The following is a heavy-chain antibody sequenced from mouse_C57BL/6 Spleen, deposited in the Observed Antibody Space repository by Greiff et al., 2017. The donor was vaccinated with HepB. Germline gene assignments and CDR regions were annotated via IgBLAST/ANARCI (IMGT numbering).Heavy chain of an antibody. V-gene: IGHV1-15*01. CDR2: IDPETGGT. CDR1: GYTFTDYE. J-gene: IGHJ2*01. D-gene: IGHD1-1*01. CDR3: TRSGSRDFDY. Sequence: SGAELVRPGASVTLSCKASGYTFTDYEMHWVKQTPVHGLEWIGAIDPETGGTAYNQKFKGKAILTADKSSSTAYMELRSLTSEDSAVYYCTRSGSRDFDYWGQGTTLTVSS.